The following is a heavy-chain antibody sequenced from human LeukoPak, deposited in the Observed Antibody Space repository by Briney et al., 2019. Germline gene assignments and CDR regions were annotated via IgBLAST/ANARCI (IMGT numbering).Heavy chain of an antibody. CDR2: ISGSGGST. V-gene: IGHV3-23*01. Sequence: GGSLRLSCAASGFTFSSYAMSWVRQAPGKGLEWVSAISGSGGSTYYADSVKGRFTISRDNSKNTLYLQMGSLRAEDMAVYYCARGPGYSSSWYYYWGQGTLVTVSS. CDR1: GFTFSSYA. D-gene: IGHD6-13*01. CDR3: ARGPGYSSSWYYY. J-gene: IGHJ4*02.